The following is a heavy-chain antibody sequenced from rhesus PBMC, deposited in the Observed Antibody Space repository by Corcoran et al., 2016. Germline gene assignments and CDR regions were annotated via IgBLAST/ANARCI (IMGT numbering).Heavy chain of an antibody. CDR3: ASLYYDSGSYYYAADY. J-gene: IGHJ4*01. D-gene: IGHD3-16*01. CDR1: GGSISSNY. Sequence: QLQLQESGTGLVKPSETLSLTCAVSGGSISSNYWSWCRQPPGKGLKGIGRISGSGGSTDYNPALKSRVTISTDTSKNQVALKLSSVTAADTAVYYCASLYYDSGSYYYAADYWGQGVLVTVSS. V-gene: IGHV4-173*01. CDR2: ISGSGGST.